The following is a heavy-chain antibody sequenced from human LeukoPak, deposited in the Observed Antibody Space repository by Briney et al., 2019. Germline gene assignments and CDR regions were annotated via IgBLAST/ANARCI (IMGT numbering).Heavy chain of an antibody. CDR1: GYTFTGYY. Sequence: ASVKVSCKASGYTFTGYYMHWVRQAPGQELEWMGWINPNSGGTNYAQKFQGRVTVTRDTSISTAYMELSRLRSDDTAVYYCARGLSVVVPAADLYWGQGTLVTVSS. D-gene: IGHD2-2*01. V-gene: IGHV1-2*02. CDR3: ARGLSVVVPAADLY. CDR2: INPNSGGT. J-gene: IGHJ4*02.